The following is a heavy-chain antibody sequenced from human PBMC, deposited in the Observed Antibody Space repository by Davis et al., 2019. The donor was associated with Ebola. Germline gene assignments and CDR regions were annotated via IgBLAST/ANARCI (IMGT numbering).Heavy chain of an antibody. V-gene: IGHV4-30-2*01. CDR2: IYHSGST. CDR1: GGSISSGGYS. J-gene: IGHJ4*02. D-gene: IGHD3-22*01. CDR3: ARSLYYYDSSGYRY. Sequence: SETLSLTCAVSGGSISSGGYSWSWIRQPPGKGLEWIGYIYHSGSTYYNPSLKSRVTISVDRSKNQFSLKLSSVTAADTAVYYCARSLYYYDSSGYRYWGQGTLVTVSS.